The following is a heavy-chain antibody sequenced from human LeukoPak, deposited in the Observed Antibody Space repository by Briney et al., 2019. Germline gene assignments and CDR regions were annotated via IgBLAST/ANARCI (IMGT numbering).Heavy chain of an antibody. CDR2: IYYSGST. V-gene: IGHV4-59*08. D-gene: IGHD5-18*01. J-gene: IGHJ5*02. CDR3: ARTAMVTHVTFDP. CDR1: GGSMNSFY. Sequence: SETLSLTCAVSGGSMNSFYWSWIRQPPGKGLEWIGYIYYSGSTYYNPSLKSRVTISVDTSKNQFSLKLSSVTAADTAVYCCARTAMVTHVTFDPWGQGTLVTVSS.